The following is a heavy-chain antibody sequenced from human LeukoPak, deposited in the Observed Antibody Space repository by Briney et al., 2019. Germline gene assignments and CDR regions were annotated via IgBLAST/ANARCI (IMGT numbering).Heavy chain of an antibody. V-gene: IGHV1-18*01. J-gene: IGHJ3*02. D-gene: IGHD3-3*01. Sequence: ASVKVSCKASGYTFTSYGISWVRQAPGQGLEWMGWSSAYNGNTNYAQKLQGRVTMTTDTSTSTAYMELRSPRSDDTAVYYCAREGYDFWSGQYDAFDIWGQGTMVTVSS. CDR3: AREGYDFWSGQYDAFDI. CDR2: SSAYNGNT. CDR1: GYTFTSYG.